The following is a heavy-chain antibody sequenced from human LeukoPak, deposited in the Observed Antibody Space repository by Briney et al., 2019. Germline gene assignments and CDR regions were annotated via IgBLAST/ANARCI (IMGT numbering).Heavy chain of an antibody. V-gene: IGHV3-74*01. J-gene: IGHJ6*02. CDR1: GFTFDDYA. D-gene: IGHD3-3*01. CDR3: ARDRADFWSGSIPYYYYGMDV. CDR2: INSDGSYT. Sequence: PGRSLRLSCAASGFTFDDYAMPWVRQAPGKGLVWVSRINSDGSYTSYADSVKGRFTISRDNAKNTLYLQMNSLRAEDTAVYYCARDRADFWSGSIPYYYYGMDVWGQGTTVTVSS.